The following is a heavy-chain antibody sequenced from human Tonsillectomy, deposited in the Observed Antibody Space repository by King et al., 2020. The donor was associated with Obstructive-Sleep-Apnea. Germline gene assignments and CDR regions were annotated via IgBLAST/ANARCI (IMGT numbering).Heavy chain of an antibody. Sequence: VQLVESGGDLVQPGRSLRLSCAASVFPFDDFAMHWVRQVPGEGVEWVSSFSCNSGSVAYVGAGKSRYTRYRDNAKNSLYLQMNRLRAEDTALYYCAKGPHYDILTDYQSWFDLWGQGTLVTVSS. CDR2: FSCNSGSV. J-gene: IGHJ5*02. D-gene: IGHD3-9*01. V-gene: IGHV3-9*01. CDR3: AKGPHYDILTDYQSWFDL. CDR1: VFPFDDFA.